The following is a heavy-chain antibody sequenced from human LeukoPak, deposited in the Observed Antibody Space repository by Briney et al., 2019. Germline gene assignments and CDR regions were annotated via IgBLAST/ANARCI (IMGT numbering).Heavy chain of an antibody. V-gene: IGHV4-4*07. CDR3: ARSVGGSSSGYYPDYYAMDV. Sequence: TSETLSLTCTVSGGSISRYYWNWIRQPAGKGLEWIGRIHTSGSTNYNPSLKSRVTVSVDTSKNQFSMKLSSVTAADTAVYYCARSVGGSSSGYYPDYYAMDVWGQGTTVTVSS. J-gene: IGHJ6*02. CDR1: GGSISRYY. D-gene: IGHD3-22*01. CDR2: IHTSGST.